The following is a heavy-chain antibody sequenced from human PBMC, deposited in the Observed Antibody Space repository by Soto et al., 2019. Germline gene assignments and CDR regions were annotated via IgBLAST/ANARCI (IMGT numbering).Heavy chain of an antibody. CDR2: ISGSGGST. D-gene: IGHD1-26*01. CDR1: GFNFSSYA. CDR3: ARRGSGSYYDY. V-gene: IGHV3-23*01. Sequence: GGSLILSCAASGFNFSSYAMGWVRQAPGKGLEWVSAISGSGGSTYYANSVKGRFTISRDNSKNTLYLQMNSLRAEDTAVYYCARRGSGSYYDYWGQGTLVTVSS. J-gene: IGHJ4*02.